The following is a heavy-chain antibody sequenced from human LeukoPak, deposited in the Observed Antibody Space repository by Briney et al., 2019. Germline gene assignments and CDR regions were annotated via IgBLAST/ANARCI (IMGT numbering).Heavy chain of an antibody. J-gene: IGHJ6*03. CDR3: ARNSYGYKFSMDV. V-gene: IGHV1-2*02. Sequence: VASVTVSCKASGSTFTDYYMHWVRQAPGQGLEWMGWINPNSGGTNFAQKFQGRVTMTRDTSISTAYMELNRLRSDDTAVYYCARNSYGYKFSMDVWGKGTSVTVSS. D-gene: IGHD5-18*01. CDR2: INPNSGGT. CDR1: GSTFTDYY.